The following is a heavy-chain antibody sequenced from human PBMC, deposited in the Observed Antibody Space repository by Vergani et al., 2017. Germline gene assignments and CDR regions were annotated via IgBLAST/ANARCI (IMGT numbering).Heavy chain of an antibody. D-gene: IGHD3-9*01. Sequence: QLQLQESGPGLVKPSETLSLTCTVSGGSISSSSYYWCWIRQPPGKGLEWIGSIYYSGSTYYNPSLKSRVTISLDTSKNQFSLKLSSVTAADTAVYYCARGYYDILTGYYEDYWGQGTLVTVSS. J-gene: IGHJ4*02. CDR1: GGSISSSSYY. CDR2: IYYSGST. CDR3: ARGYYDILTGYYEDY. V-gene: IGHV4-39*07.